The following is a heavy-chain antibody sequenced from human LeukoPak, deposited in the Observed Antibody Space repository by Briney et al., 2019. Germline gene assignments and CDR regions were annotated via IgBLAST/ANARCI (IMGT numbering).Heavy chain of an antibody. D-gene: IGHD3-10*01. Sequence: PSETLSLTCTVSGGSISSYYWSWIRQPAGKGLEWIGRIYTSGSTNYNPSLKSRVTMSVDTSKHQFSLKLSSVTAADTAVYYCARDPDYYGSGRLLYGMDVWGQGPTVTVSS. CDR2: IYTSGST. V-gene: IGHV4-4*07. CDR3: ARDPDYYGSGRLLYGMDV. CDR1: GGSISSYY. J-gene: IGHJ6*02.